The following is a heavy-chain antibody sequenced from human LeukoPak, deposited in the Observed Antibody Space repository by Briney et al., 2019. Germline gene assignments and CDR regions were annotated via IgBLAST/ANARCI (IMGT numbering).Heavy chain of an antibody. D-gene: IGHD6-13*01. V-gene: IGHV1-2*02. Sequence: ASVKVSCKASGYTFTAYYIHWVRQAPGQGLEWMGWINPNSGGTNYAQKFQGRVTMTRDTSISTAYMELSRLRSDDTAVYYCARGAAAAHYYYYGMDVWGQGTTVTVSS. J-gene: IGHJ6*02. CDR3: ARGAAAAHYYYYGMDV. CDR2: INPNSGGT. CDR1: GYTFTAYY.